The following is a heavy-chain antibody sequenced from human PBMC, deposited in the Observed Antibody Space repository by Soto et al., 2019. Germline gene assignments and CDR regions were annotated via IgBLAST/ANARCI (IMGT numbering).Heavy chain of an antibody. CDR1: GYTFTGYY. D-gene: IGHD2-15*01. J-gene: IGHJ6*02. Sequence: ASVKVSCKASGYTFTGYYMHWVRQAPGQGLEWMGWINPNSGGTNYAQKFQGRVTMTRDTSISTAYMELSRLRSDDTAVYYCARSLWDGYCSGGSCYSRAKANYYGMDVWGQGTTVTV. CDR3: ARSLWDGYCSGGSCYSRAKANYYGMDV. CDR2: INPNSGGT. V-gene: IGHV1-2*02.